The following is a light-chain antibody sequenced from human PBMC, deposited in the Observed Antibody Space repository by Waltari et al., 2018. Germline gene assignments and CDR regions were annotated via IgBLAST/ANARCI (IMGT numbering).Light chain of an antibody. J-gene: IGKJ1*01. V-gene: IGKV4-1*01. CDR3: QQYYSAPLT. CDR1: QNVLYSSNNQNY. CDR2: WAS. Sequence: DIVMTQSPDSLAVSLGERATINCKSSQNVLYSSNNQNYLAWYQKRPGQPPNLLIYWASSRESGVPDRFSGGGSGTDFSLTSSSLQAEDGALYYCQQYYSAPLTFGQGPKVEIK.